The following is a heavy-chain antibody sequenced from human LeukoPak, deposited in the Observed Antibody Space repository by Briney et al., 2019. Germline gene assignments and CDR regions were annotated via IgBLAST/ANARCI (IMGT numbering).Heavy chain of an antibody. CDR1: GDSISNYF. CDR3: ARSYSRSSHFDN. V-gene: IGHV4-4*09. CDR2: IYTSGGT. Sequence: KPSETLSLTCTVSGDSISNYFWSWIRQPPGKGLEWIGYIYTSGGTNYNPSLKSRVTISVDTSENQFSLKLTSVTAADTAVYYCARSYSRSSHFDNWGQGTLVTVSS. D-gene: IGHD6-6*01. J-gene: IGHJ4*02.